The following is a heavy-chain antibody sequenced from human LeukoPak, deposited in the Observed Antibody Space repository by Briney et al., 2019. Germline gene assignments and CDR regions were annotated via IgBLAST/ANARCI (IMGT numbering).Heavy chain of an antibody. J-gene: IGHJ4*02. CDR2: ISDDGIST. V-gene: IGHV3-64*01. Sequence: GGSLRLSCAASGFTFSSFPMHWVRQAPGKGLEYVSAISDDGISTYYANSVKGRFTISRDNSNSTLFLQMGSLRTEDMAVYYCARGDSGVALIVAGQFDYWGRGTLVTVSS. CDR3: ARGDSGVALIVAGQFDY. D-gene: IGHD6-19*01. CDR1: GFTFSSFP.